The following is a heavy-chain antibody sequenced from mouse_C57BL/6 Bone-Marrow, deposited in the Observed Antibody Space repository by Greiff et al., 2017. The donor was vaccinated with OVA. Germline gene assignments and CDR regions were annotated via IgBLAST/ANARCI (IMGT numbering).Heavy chain of an antibody. CDR2: IDPENGDT. CDR3: TTVITTVVDY. Sequence: EVHLVESGAELVRPGASVKLSCTASGFNIKDDYMHWVKQRPEQGLEWIGWIDPENGDTEYASKFQGKATITADTSSNTAYLQLSSLTSEDTAVYYCTTVITTVVDYWGQGTTLTVSS. D-gene: IGHD1-1*01. V-gene: IGHV14-4*01. CDR1: GFNIKDDY. J-gene: IGHJ2*01.